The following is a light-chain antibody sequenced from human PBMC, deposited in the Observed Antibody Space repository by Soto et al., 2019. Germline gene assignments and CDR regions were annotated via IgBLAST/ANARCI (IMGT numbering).Light chain of an antibody. V-gene: IGKV1-5*03. CDR3: QQYHSYPYS. J-gene: IGKJ2*01. Sequence: DIHMTQSPSTLSVSVRDRVTITCRASQSVSPWLAWYQQKPGNAPRLLIYQASTLESGVPSRFSGSGTGTEFTLTISSLQPYDFATYYCQQYHSYPYSFGQGTKLEI. CDR2: QAS. CDR1: QSVSPW.